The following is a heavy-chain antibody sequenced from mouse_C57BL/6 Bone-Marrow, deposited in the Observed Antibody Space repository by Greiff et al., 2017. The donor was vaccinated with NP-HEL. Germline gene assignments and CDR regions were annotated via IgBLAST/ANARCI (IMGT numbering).Heavy chain of an antibody. D-gene: IGHD2-3*01. V-gene: IGHV2-5*01. CDR2: IWRGGST. Sequence: QVQLKESGPGLVQPSQSLSITCTVSGFSLTSYGVHWVRQSPGKGLEWLGVIWRGGSTDYNAAFMSRLSITKDNSKSQVFFKMNSLQADDTAIYYCAKIDGYHGPWFAYWGQGTLVTVSA. CDR1: GFSLTSYG. CDR3: AKIDGYHGPWFAY. J-gene: IGHJ3*01.